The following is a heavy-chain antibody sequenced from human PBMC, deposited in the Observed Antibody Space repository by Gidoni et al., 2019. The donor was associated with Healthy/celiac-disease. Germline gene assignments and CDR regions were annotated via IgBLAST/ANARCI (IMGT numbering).Heavy chain of an antibody. D-gene: IGHD6-19*01. CDR1: GGSISSYY. CDR3: ARGSGIAVVCDCFDP. CDR2: IYTSGST. Sequence: QVQLQESGPGLVKPSETLSITCTDSGGSISSYYWSWIRQPAGKGLAWIGRIYTSGSTNYNPSLKSRVTMSVDTSKNQFSLKLSSVTAADTAVYYCARGSGIAVVCDCFDPWGQGTLVTVSS. V-gene: IGHV4-4*07. J-gene: IGHJ5*02.